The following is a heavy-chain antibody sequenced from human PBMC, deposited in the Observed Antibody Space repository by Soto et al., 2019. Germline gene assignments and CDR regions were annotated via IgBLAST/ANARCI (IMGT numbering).Heavy chain of an antibody. Sequence: QVQLVQSGAEVKKPGASVKVSCKSSGYTFTSYGISWVRQAPGQGLEWMGWISAYNGNTNYAQKLQGRVTMTTDTSTSTDYMELRSLRSDDTAVYYCARGGPQDYYDSSGYYGEGPLDYWGQGNLVTVSS. CDR1: GYTFTSYG. J-gene: IGHJ4*02. CDR2: ISAYNGNT. V-gene: IGHV1-18*01. D-gene: IGHD3-22*01. CDR3: ARGGPQDYYDSSGYYGEGPLDY.